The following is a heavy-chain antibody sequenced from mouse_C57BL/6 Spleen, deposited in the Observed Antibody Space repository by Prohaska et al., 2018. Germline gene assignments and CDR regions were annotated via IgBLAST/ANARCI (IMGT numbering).Heavy chain of an antibody. CDR3: ARGHYYGSSNYYYFDY. D-gene: IGHD1-1*01. V-gene: IGHV1-64*01. CDR2: IHPNRGST. Sequence: QVQLQQPGAELVKPGASVKLSCKASGYTFTSYWMHWVKQRPGQGLEWIGMIHPNRGSTNYNEKCKSKATLTVDKSSSTAYMQLSSLTSEDSAVYYCARGHYYGSSNYYYFDYWGQGTTLTVSS. J-gene: IGHJ2*01. CDR1: GYTFTSYW.